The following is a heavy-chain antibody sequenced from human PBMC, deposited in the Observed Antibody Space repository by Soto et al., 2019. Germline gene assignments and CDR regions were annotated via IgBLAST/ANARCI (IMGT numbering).Heavy chain of an antibody. CDR2: ISGSGGST. CDR1: GFTFSSYA. V-gene: IGHV3-23*01. J-gene: IGHJ4*02. D-gene: IGHD3-22*01. CDR3: AKDYPLRYYYDSSGLFDY. Sequence: EVQLLESGGGLVQPGGSLRLSCAASGFTFSSYAMSWVRQAPGKGLEWLSAISGSGGSTYYADSVKGRFTISRDNSKNTLYLQMNSLRAEDTAVYYCAKDYPLRYYYDSSGLFDYWGQGTLVTVSS.